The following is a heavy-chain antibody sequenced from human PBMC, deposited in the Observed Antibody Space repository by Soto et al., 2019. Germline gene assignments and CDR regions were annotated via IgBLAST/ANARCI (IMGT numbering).Heavy chain of an antibody. CDR3: WRHRACETACDFEY. D-gene: IGHD1-1*01. CDR1: VDSIDSHDYH. J-gene: IGHJ4*02. CDR2: VAYTGPT. Sequence: SDTLSLTCFTSVDSIDSHDYHCRWNHHSPWKGLEWIGTVAYTGPTYYPPPLRVRVTVSADTSNNSFSLKLTSVTVADTADYYCWRHRACETACDFEYKGQGNQVSVYS. V-gene: IGHV4-39*01.